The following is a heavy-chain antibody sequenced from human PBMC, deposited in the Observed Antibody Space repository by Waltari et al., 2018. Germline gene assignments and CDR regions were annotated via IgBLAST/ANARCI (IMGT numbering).Heavy chain of an antibody. V-gene: IGHV4-4*02. CDR3: ARDHGRGLYLDS. Sequence: QLQLQESGPGLVKPSGTLSLTCAVSGDSMSSTYCWSWVRQPRGKGLEWMGQVRGDGKTNYNPSFASRVTISLDTYNKQFSLKVTSATAADTAVYYCARDHGRGLYLDSWGPGILVTVSP. CDR2: VRGDGKT. D-gene: IGHD2-15*01. CDR1: GDSMSSTYC. J-gene: IGHJ4*02.